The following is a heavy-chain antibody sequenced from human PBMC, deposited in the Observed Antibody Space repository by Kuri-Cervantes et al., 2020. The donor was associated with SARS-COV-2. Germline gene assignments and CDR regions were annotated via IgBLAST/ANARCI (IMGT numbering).Heavy chain of an antibody. V-gene: IGHV4-34*01. D-gene: IGHD6-19*01. Sequence: ESLKISCAVYGGSFSGYYWSWIRQPPGKGLEWIGEINHSGSTNYNPSLKSRVTISVDTSKNQFSLKLSSVTAADTAVYYCARGVEAAVAGTLITIYYYYGMDVWGQGTTVTVSS. J-gene: IGHJ6*02. CDR3: ARGVEAAVAGTLITIYYYYGMDV. CDR2: INHSGST. CDR1: GGSFSGYY.